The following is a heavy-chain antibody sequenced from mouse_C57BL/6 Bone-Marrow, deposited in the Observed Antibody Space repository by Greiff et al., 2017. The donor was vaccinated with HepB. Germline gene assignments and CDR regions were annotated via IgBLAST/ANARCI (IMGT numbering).Heavy chain of an antibody. Sequence: QVQLQQSGPELVKPGASVKISCKASGYAFSSSWMNWVKQRPGKGLEWIGRIYPGDGDTNYNGKFKGKATLTADKSSSTAYMQLSSLTSEDSAVYFCANGPYYFDYWGQGTTLTVSS. J-gene: IGHJ2*01. CDR1: GYAFSSSW. V-gene: IGHV1-82*01. CDR3: ANGPYYFDY. CDR2: IYPGDGDT.